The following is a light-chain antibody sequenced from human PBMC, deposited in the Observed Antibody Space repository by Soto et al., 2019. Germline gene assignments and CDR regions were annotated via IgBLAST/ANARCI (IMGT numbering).Light chain of an antibody. CDR3: QHYGTSAM. CDR2: AS. V-gene: IGKV3-20*01. CDR1: QSVSDSY. Sequence: EIVLTQSPGTLSLSPGERATLSCRASQSVSDSYLAWYQQKHGQAPRLLIYASSRATGIPDRFSGSESGTDFTLSISRLEPEDCAGYYCQHYGTSAMFGPGTRVDIK. J-gene: IGKJ3*01.